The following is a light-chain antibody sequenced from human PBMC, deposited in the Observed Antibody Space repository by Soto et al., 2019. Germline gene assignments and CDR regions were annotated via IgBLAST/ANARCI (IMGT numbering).Light chain of an antibody. Sequence: EIVLTQSPATLSVSPGARATLSCRASQNVGNNLVWYQQKPGQAPRLLIYGASTRATGIPARFSGSGSGTEFTLTISSLQSEDFAVYFCQQYNNWPPITVGQGARLEIK. V-gene: IGKV3-15*01. CDR3: QQYNNWPPIT. CDR2: GAS. CDR1: QNVGNN. J-gene: IGKJ5*01.